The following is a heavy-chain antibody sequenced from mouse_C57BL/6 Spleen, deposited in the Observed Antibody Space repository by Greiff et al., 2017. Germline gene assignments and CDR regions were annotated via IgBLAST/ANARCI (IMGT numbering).Heavy chain of an antibody. D-gene: IGHD2-13*01. CDR3: AREGGEGYFDD. CDR1: GYTFTSYW. Sequence: VQLQQPGAELVRPGSSVKLSCKASGYTFTSYWMHWVKQRPIQGLEWIGNIDPSDSETHYNQKFKDKATLTVDKSSSTAYMQLSSLTSEDSAVYYCAREGGEGYFDDWGQGTTLTVSS. J-gene: IGHJ2*01. V-gene: IGHV1-52*01. CDR2: IDPSDSET.